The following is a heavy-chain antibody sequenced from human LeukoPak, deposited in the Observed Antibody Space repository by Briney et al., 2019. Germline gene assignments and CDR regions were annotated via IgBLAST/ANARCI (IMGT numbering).Heavy chain of an antibody. CDR2: IYYSGST. Sequence: SETLSLTCTVSGGSISSGGYYWSWIRQHPGKGLEWIGYIYYSGSTYYNPSLKSRVTISVDTSKNQFSLKLSSVTAAGTAVYYCAREKTLSNKTVTTNWFDPWGQGTLVTVSS. V-gene: IGHV4-31*03. J-gene: IGHJ5*02. CDR3: AREKTLSNKTVTTNWFDP. D-gene: IGHD4-17*01. CDR1: GGSISSGGYY.